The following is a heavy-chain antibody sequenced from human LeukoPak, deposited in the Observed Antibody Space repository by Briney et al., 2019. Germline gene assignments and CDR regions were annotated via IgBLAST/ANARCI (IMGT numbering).Heavy chain of an antibody. Sequence: GGSLRLSCAASGFTFSSCAMNWVRQAPGKGLEWVSFISSSSSIIHHADSVKGRFTISRDNAKNSLYLQMNSLRAEDTAVYYCARDPKGSGSEFDYWGQGTLVTISS. V-gene: IGHV3-48*04. D-gene: IGHD1-26*01. CDR3: ARDPKGSGSEFDY. CDR1: GFTFSSCA. CDR2: ISSSSSII. J-gene: IGHJ4*02.